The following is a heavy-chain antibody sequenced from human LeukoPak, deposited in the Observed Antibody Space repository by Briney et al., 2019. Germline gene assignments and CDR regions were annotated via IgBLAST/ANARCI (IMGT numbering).Heavy chain of an antibody. CDR3: ARNRPYGYKALPDY. CDR2: INHSGST. Sequence: SETLSLTCAVYGGSFSGYYWSWIRQPPGKGLEWIGEINHSGSTNYNPSLKSRVTISVDTSKNQFSLKLSSVTAADTAVYYCARNRPYGYKALPDYWGQGTLVTVSS. CDR1: GGSFSGYY. V-gene: IGHV4-34*01. J-gene: IGHJ4*02. D-gene: IGHD5-24*01.